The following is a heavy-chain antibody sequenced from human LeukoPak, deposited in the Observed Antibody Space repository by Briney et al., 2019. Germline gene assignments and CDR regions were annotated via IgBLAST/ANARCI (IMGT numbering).Heavy chain of an antibody. CDR2: IRDDGSNK. D-gene: IGHD3-10*01. CDR1: GFTFSSYW. J-gene: IGHJ6*03. V-gene: IGHV3-30*02. CDR3: AKDPSNYGSGFMDV. Sequence: PGGSLRLSCAASGFTFSSYWMSWVRQAPGKGLEWVAFIRDDGSNKYYADSVKGRFTISRDNSKNTLFLQMNSLRVEDTALYYCAKDPSNYGSGFMDVWGEGTTVTVSS.